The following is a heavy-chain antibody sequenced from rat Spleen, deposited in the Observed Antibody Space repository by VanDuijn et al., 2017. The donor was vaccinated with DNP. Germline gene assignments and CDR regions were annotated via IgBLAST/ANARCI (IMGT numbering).Heavy chain of an antibody. D-gene: IGHD1-11*01. J-gene: IGHJ2*01. Sequence: EVQLMESGGGLVQPGRSLKLSCAASGFTFSDYNMAWVRQAPRKGLEWVATISYDGSSVFYRDSVKGRFIISRDNVKATLYLQMASLTSEDTATYYCARGGRSYFDYWGQGVMVTVSS. CDR3: ARGGRSYFDY. CDR2: ISYDGSSV. V-gene: IGHV5-7*01. CDR1: GFTFSDYN.